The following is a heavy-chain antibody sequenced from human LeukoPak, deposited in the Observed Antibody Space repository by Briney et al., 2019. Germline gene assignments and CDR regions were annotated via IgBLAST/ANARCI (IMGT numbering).Heavy chain of an antibody. CDR3: ARGESYYYYYYMDV. CDR1: GFTFSSYS. V-gene: IGHV3-21*01. J-gene: IGHJ6*03. CDR2: ISSSSSYI. Sequence: PGGSLRPSCAASGFTFSSYSMNWVRQAPGKGLEWVSSISSSSSYIYYADSVKGRFTISRDNAKNSLYLQMNSLRAEDTAVYYCARGESYYYYYYMDVWGKGTTVTVSS. D-gene: IGHD3-10*01.